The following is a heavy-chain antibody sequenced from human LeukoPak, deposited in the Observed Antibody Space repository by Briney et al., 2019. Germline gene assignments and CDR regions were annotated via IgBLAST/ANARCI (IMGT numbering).Heavy chain of an antibody. CDR1: GGSISSYY. CDR2: IYYSGST. Sequence: SETLSLTCTVSGGSISSYYWSWIRQPPGKGLEWIGYIYYSGSTSYNPSLKSRVTISVDTSKNQISLKVRSVTAADTAVYYCVRTTEDCSSTSCYQYWFDPWGQGTLVTVSS. CDR3: VRTTEDCSSTSCYQYWFDP. D-gene: IGHD2-2*01. J-gene: IGHJ5*02. V-gene: IGHV4-59*01.